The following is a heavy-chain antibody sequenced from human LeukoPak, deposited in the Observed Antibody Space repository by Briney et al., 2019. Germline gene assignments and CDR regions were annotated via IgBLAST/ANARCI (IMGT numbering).Heavy chain of an antibody. CDR3: ENSRDDVLVRPNDAFDI. V-gene: IGHV2-5*02. Sequence: SGPTLVKPTQTLTLTCTFSGFSLSTSGVGVGWIRQPPGKALEWLALIYWDDDKRYSPSLKSRLTITKDTPKNQVVLTMTNMDPVNTAKYYCENSRDDVLVRPNDAFDIWGQGTMVTVSS. D-gene: IGHD6-13*01. CDR1: GFSLSTSGVG. J-gene: IGHJ3*02. CDR2: IYWDDDK.